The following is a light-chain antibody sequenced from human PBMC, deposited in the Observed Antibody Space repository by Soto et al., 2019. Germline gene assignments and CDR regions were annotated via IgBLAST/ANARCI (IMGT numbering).Light chain of an antibody. CDR2: DVT. CDR3: SSYTSSSTYV. V-gene: IGLV2-18*02. Sequence: QPALTQPPSGSGSPGQSVGISCTGTSSDVGNSNGVSWYQQAPGTAPKLMIYDVTNRPSGVPDRFSGSKSGNTASLTISGLQAEDEADYYCSSYTSSSTYVFGTGTKVTVL. CDR1: SSDVGNSNG. J-gene: IGLJ1*01.